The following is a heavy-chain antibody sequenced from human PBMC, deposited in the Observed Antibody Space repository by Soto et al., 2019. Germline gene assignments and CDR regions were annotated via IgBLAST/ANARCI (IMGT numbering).Heavy chain of an antibody. Sequence: SETLSLTCTVSGGSISSSSYYWGWIRQPPGKGLEWIGSIYYSGSTYYNPSLKSRVTISVDTSKNQFSLKLSSVTAADTAVYYCSRDGPSGGTYYYYHGMDVWGQGTTVTVSS. CDR1: GGSISSSSYY. V-gene: IGHV4-39*07. CDR3: SRDGPSGGTYYYYHGMDV. D-gene: IGHD1-26*01. CDR2: IYYSGST. J-gene: IGHJ6*02.